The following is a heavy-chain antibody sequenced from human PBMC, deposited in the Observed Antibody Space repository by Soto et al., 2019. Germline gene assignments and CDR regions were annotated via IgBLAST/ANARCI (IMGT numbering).Heavy chain of an antibody. CDR2: ISGSGTIT. CDR1: GFTFSTYT. D-gene: IGHD3-9*01. CDR3: AKDRISIFS. V-gene: IGHV3-23*01. Sequence: GGSLRLSCAASGFTFSTYTMSLVRQAPGKGLEWVSSISGSGTITYYADSVKGRFAISRDNSKNTLYLQMNSLRAEDTAVYYCAKDRISIFSWGQGTLVTVSS. J-gene: IGHJ5*02.